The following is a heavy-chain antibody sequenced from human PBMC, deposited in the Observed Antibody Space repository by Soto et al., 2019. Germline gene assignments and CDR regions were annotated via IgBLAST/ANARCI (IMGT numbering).Heavy chain of an antibody. D-gene: IGHD2-21*01. CDR1: GGSISSGGYY. CDR2: IYYSGST. V-gene: IGHV4-31*03. J-gene: IGHJ5*02. CDR3: ARGGLRGNWFDP. Sequence: QVQLQESGPGLVKPSQTLSLTCTVSGGSISSGGYYWSWIRQHPGKGLEWIGYIYYSGSTYYNPSLKSRVTMSVGTSKNQCSLKLSSVTAADTAVYYCARGGLRGNWFDPWGQGTLVTVSS.